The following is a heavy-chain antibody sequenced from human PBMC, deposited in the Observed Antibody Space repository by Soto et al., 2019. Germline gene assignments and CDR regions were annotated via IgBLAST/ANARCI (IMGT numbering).Heavy chain of an antibody. D-gene: IGHD2-2*02. CDR3: AGIPAAIGVGWFDP. CDR1: GGSISSSSYY. Sequence: QLQLQESGPGLVKPSETLSLTCTVSGGSISSSSYYWGWIRQPPGKGLEWIGSIYYSGSTYYNPSLKSRVTISVDTSKNQFSRKLSSVTAADTAVYYCAGIPAAIGVGWFDPWGQGTLVTVSS. V-gene: IGHV4-39*01. J-gene: IGHJ5*02. CDR2: IYYSGST.